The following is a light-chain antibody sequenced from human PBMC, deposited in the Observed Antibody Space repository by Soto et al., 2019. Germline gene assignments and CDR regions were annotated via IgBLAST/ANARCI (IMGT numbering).Light chain of an antibody. Sequence: QSALTQPPSASGSPGQSVTLSCTGTCSDVGGYNYVSWYQQHPGKAPKLMIYEVSKRPSGVPDRFSGSKSGNTASLTVSGLQAEDEADYYCSSYAGSNNLVFGGGTKLTV. CDR2: EVS. CDR3: SSYAGSNNLV. V-gene: IGLV2-8*01. CDR1: CSDVGGYNY. J-gene: IGLJ2*01.